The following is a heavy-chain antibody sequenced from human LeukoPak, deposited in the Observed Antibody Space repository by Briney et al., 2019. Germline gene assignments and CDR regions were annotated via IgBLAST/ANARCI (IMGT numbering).Heavy chain of an antibody. CDR2: MNPNSGNT. Sequence: ASVKVSCKASGYTFTSYDINWVRQATGQGLEWMGWMNPNSGNTGYAQKFQGRVTMTRDRSTSTDYMELSSLRSEDTAVYYCARDVSSSSSWWFDPWGQGTLVTVSS. J-gene: IGHJ5*02. V-gene: IGHV1-8*01. D-gene: IGHD6-6*01. CDR3: ARDVSSSSSWWFDP. CDR1: GYTFTSYD.